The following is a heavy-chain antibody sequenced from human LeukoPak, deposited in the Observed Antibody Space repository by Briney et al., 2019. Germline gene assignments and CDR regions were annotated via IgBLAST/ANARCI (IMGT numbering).Heavy chain of an antibody. Sequence: ASVKVSCKVSGYTLTELSMHWVRQAPGKGLEWMGGFDPEDGETIYAQKFQGRVTMTEDTSTDTAYMELSSLRSEDTAVYYCARTGFTVVRGLKGGYFDYWGQGTLVTVSS. CDR1: GYTLTELS. D-gene: IGHD3-10*01. J-gene: IGHJ4*02. V-gene: IGHV1-24*01. CDR3: ARTGFTVVRGLKGGYFDY. CDR2: FDPEDGET.